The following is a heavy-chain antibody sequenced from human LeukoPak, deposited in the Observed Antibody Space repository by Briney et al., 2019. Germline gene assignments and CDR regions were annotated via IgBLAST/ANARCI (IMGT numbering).Heavy chain of an antibody. CDR2: TSYDGTDT. Sequence: GGSLRLSCAASGFTFSSYGIHWVRQAPGKGLEWVALTSYDGTDTYYADSVKGRFTISRENTKNTLSLLMNSLRAEDTAVYYCARGMVRGVYYYYYGMDVWGQGTTVTVSS. CDR3: ARGMVRGVYYYYYGMDV. D-gene: IGHD3-10*01. J-gene: IGHJ6*02. V-gene: IGHV3-30*03. CDR1: GFTFSSYG.